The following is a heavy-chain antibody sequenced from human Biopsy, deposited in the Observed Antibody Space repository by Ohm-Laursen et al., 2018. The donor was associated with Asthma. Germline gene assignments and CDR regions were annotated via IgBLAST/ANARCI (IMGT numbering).Heavy chain of an antibody. CDR2: ISWNSGSI. CDR1: GFTFDDYA. Sequence: RSLRLSCAAVGFTFDDYAMHWVRQAPGKGLEWVSGISWNSGSIGYADSVKGRFTISRDNAKNSLYLQMNSLRAEDTALYYCAKGEWELLEANFDYWGQGTLVTVSS. D-gene: IGHD1-26*01. V-gene: IGHV3-9*01. CDR3: AKGEWELLEANFDY. J-gene: IGHJ4*02.